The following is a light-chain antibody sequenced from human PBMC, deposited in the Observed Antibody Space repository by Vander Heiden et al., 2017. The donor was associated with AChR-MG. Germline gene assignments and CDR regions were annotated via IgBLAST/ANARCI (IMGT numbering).Light chain of an antibody. CDR3: QQTYSTPPNT. CDR1: QRIGSH. CDR2: AAS. J-gene: IGKJ2*01. Sequence: DIQMTQSPSSLSASVGDRVTITCRASQRIGSHLAWYQQKVGKAPKLLIYAASTLHSGVPSTFSGSGYGTDFTLTISSLQPEDFATFYCQQTYSTPPNTFAQGTKLEIK. V-gene: IGKV1-39*01.